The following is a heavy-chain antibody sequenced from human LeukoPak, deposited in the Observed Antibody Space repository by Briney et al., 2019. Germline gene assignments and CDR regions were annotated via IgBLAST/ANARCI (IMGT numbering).Heavy chain of an antibody. J-gene: IGHJ4*02. CDR1: GFTFSSYA. V-gene: IGHV3-23*01. D-gene: IGHD3-22*01. CDR3: AKLDYYDTH. Sequence: GGSLRLSCAASGFTFSSYAMSWVRQAPGKGLEWVSSITGSSASTYYADSVKGWFTISRDNSKNTLYLQVNSLRAEDMAVYFCAKLDYYDTHWGQGTLVTVSS. CDR2: ITGSSAST.